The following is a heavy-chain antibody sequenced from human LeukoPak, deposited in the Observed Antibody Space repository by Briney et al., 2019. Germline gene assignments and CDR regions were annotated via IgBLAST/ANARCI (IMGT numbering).Heavy chain of an antibody. V-gene: IGHV3-48*01. CDR1: GVTFSSYS. D-gene: IGHD3-3*01. J-gene: IGHJ6*03. Sequence: GGSLRRSCAASGVTFSSYSKNWVRQAPGKGLEWVSYISSSSSTIYYADSVKGRFTISRDNAKNSLYLQMNSLRAEDTAVYYCARDFSPPYDLYMDVWGKGTTVTVSS. CDR3: ARDFSPPYDLYMDV. CDR2: ISSSSSTI.